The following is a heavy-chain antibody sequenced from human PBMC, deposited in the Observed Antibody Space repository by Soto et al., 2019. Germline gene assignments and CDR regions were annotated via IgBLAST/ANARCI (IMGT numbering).Heavy chain of an antibody. CDR2: IYPGDSDA. J-gene: IGHJ3*01. Sequence: ESLKISCKGSGYSFTTYWLAWLRQMPGKGLEYLGIIYPGDSDARYSPSFQGHVTLSADKSISSAFLQWTSLKASDTAIYYCARARVSTPRLEDPFDVWGQGTLVTVSS. V-gene: IGHV5-51*01. D-gene: IGHD5-12*01. CDR3: ARARVSTPRLEDPFDV. CDR1: GYSFTTYW.